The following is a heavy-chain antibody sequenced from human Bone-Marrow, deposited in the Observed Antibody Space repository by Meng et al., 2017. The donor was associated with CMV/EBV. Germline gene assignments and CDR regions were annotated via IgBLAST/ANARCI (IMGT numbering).Heavy chain of an antibody. J-gene: IGHJ4*02. D-gene: IGHD3-9*01. CDR1: GYTFTSYD. CDR2: MNPNSGNT. Sequence: ASVQVSCKASGYTFTSYDINWVRQATGQGLEWMGWMNPNSGNTGYAQKFQGRVTMTRNTSISTAYMELSSLRSEDTAGYYCARYYDILTGPDYWGQGTLVTVSS. V-gene: IGHV1-8*01. CDR3: ARYYDILTGPDY.